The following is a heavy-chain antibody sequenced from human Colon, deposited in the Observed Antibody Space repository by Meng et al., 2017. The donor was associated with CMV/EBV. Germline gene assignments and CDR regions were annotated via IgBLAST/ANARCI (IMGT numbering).Heavy chain of an antibody. CDR3: ARNSRGDY. D-gene: IGHD2/OR15-2a*01. Sequence: QVQLQQWGAALLKPSETLSLTGAVNGGSFSGYYWTWIRQSPGKGLEWIGEINHSGGTNYNPSLKSRVTISIDTSKNQFSLKGRSVTAADTAMYYCARNSRGDYWGQGTLVTVSS. J-gene: IGHJ4*02. CDR2: INHSGGT. V-gene: IGHV4-34*01. CDR1: GGSFSGYY.